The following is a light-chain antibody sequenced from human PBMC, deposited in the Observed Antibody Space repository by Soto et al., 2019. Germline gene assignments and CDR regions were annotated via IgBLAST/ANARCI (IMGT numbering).Light chain of an antibody. CDR1: GSNVGPNY. V-gene: IGLV1-47*02. CDR3: AAWDDSLSGRV. J-gene: IGLJ3*02. CDR2: NND. Sequence: QSVLTQPPSASGTPGQRVTMSCSGSGSNVGPNYVYWFQQFPGTAPKLLIYNNDQRPSGVPDRFSGSKSGTSASLDISGLRSEDDAGYYCAAWDDSLSGRVFGGGTKLTVL.